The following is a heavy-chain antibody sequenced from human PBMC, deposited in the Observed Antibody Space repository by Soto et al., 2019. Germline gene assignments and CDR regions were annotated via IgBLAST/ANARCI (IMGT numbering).Heavy chain of an antibody. Sequence: PSETLSLTCAVYGGSFSVYYWRWIRHPPGKGLEWIGEINHSGSTNYNPSLKSRVTISVDTSKNQFSLKLSSVTAADTAVYYCARAMDWNYVYYYYYGMDVWGQGTTVTVSS. CDR3: ARAMDWNYVYYYYYGMDV. V-gene: IGHV4-34*01. J-gene: IGHJ6*02. CDR2: INHSGST. CDR1: GGSFSVYY. D-gene: IGHD1-7*01.